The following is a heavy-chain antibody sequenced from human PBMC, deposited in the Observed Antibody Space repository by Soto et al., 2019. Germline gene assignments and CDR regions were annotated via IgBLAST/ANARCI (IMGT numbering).Heavy chain of an antibody. CDR2: IVVGSGNT. CDR1: GFTFTSSA. J-gene: IGHJ6*02. V-gene: IGHV1-58*01. Sequence: ASVKVSCKASGFTFTSSAVQWVRQARGQRLEWIGWIVVGSGNTNYAQKFQERVTITRDMSTSTAYMELSSLRSEDTAVYYCAAPVPAAQQGGYYYYGMDVWGQGTTVTVSS. CDR3: AAPVPAAQQGGYYYYGMDV. D-gene: IGHD2-2*01.